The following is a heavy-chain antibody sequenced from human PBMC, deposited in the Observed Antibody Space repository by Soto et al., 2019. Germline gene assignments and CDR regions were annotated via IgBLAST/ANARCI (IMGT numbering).Heavy chain of an antibody. Sequence: QVQLVQSGAEVKKPGSSVKVSCKASGGTFSSYAINWVRQAPGQGLEWMGGIIPIFGTADYAQKFQGRVTITADESTSXAYMELSSLRSEDTAVYYCASRITGSTNYYDGMYVWGQGTTVTVSS. CDR1: GGTFSSYA. D-gene: IGHD1-20*01. V-gene: IGHV1-69*12. J-gene: IGHJ6*02. CDR3: ASRITGSTNYYDGMYV. CDR2: IIPIFGTA.